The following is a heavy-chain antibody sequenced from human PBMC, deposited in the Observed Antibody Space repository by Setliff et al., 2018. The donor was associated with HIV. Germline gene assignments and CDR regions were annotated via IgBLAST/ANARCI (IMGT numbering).Heavy chain of an antibody. CDR1: GGSISGSSYY. Sequence: SETLSLTCTVSGGSISGSSYYWGWIRQPPGKGLEWIGSIYHSGSTYYNPSLKSRVTISVDTSKNQFSLKLSSVTAADTAVYYCARRRSSGGYHYFDYWGQGTLVTVSS. J-gene: IGHJ4*02. V-gene: IGHV4-39*07. CDR2: IYHSGST. CDR3: ARRRSSGGYHYFDY. D-gene: IGHD6-19*01.